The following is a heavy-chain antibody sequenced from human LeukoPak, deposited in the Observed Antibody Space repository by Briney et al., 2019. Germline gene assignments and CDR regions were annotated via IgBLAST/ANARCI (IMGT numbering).Heavy chain of an antibody. CDR2: IKDDESQK. J-gene: IGHJ4*02. V-gene: IGHV3-7*03. D-gene: IGHD1-1*01. CDR3: ARDRGGKDF. CDR1: GFVFSSYW. Sequence: PGAFLRLSCTASGFVFSSYWMSWVRQAPGKGLEWVANIKDDESQKYYGDSVKGRFTISRDNAKKSLYLQMNSLRADDTAVYYCARDRGGKDFWGQGTLVVVSS.